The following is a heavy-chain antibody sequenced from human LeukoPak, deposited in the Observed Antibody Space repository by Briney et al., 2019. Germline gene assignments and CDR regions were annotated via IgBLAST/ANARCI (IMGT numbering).Heavy chain of an antibody. V-gene: IGHV3-23*01. Sequence: GGSLRLSCAASGFSFSIYAMTRVRQAPGKGLEWVSSISDSGGSTYYADSVKGRFTISRDNSKNTLYLQMNSLRAEDTAVYYCARVYMRYCSSTSCFLDYWGQGTLVTVSS. J-gene: IGHJ4*02. D-gene: IGHD2-2*01. CDR1: GFSFSIYA. CDR3: ARVYMRYCSSTSCFLDY. CDR2: ISDSGGST.